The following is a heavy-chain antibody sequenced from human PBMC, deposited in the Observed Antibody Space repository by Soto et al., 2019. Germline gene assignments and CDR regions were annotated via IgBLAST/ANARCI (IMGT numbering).Heavy chain of an antibody. Sequence: QVQLVQSGAEVKKPGASVKVSCKASGYSFISSDINWVRQATGQGLEWMGWMNPNSGKTGYAQKFQGRVTMTRNTSISTVYMELSSLRAEDTAVYYCARGSRFGVMDVWGQGTTVTVSS. V-gene: IGHV1-8*01. CDR1: GYSFISSD. J-gene: IGHJ6*02. D-gene: IGHD3-10*01. CDR2: MNPNSGKT. CDR3: ARGSRFGVMDV.